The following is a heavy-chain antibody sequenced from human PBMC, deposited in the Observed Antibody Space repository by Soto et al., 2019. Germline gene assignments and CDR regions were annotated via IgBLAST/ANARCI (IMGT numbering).Heavy chain of an antibody. CDR2: MNPNSGNT. CDR3: ARAPRNHKSSGWS. D-gene: IGHD6-19*01. J-gene: IGHJ5*02. V-gene: IGHV1-8*01. Sequence: GASVKVSFKASGYTFTSYDINWLRQATGQGLEWMGWMNPNSGNTGYAQKFQGRVTMTRNTSISTAYMELSSLRSEDTAVYYCARAPRNHKSSGWSWGQGTLVTVSS. CDR1: GYTFTSYD.